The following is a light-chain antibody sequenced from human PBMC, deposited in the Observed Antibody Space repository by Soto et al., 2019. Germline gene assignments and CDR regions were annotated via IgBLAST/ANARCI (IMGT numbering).Light chain of an antibody. Sequence: DIQMTQSPSTPSASVGDRVTITCRASQSISNWLAWYQQKPGKAPKLLIYDASSLESVVPSRFSGSGSGTEFTLTISSLQPDDFATYYCQQYNSYPWTFGQGTKVEIK. J-gene: IGKJ1*01. CDR2: DAS. V-gene: IGKV1-5*01. CDR1: QSISNW. CDR3: QQYNSYPWT.